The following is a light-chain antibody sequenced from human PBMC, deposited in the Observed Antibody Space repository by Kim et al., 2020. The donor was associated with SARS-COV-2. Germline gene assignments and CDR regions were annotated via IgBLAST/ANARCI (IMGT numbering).Light chain of an antibody. V-gene: IGKV3-15*01. CDR2: GAS. CDR1: EAVRTN. Sequence: EIVMTQSPATLSVSPGERATLSCRASEAVRTNLAWYQQKPGQSPRLVIYGASTRATGIPARFSGSGSGTEFTLTISSLQSEDFVVYYCQQYFSWPLTFGGGTEVEI. CDR3: QQYFSWPLT. J-gene: IGKJ4*01.